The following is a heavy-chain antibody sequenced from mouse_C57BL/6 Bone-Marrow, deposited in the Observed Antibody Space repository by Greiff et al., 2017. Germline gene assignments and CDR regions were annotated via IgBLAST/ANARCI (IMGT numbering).Heavy chain of an antibody. Sequence: VQLQQSGPELVKPGASVKMSCKASGYTFTSYVMHWVKQKPGQGLEWIGYIYPDNDGTKYTEKFKGKATLTSDKSSSTAYMELSSLTSEDYAVSDCAGEGCAWVTRGIDYWGQGTPVTVSA. J-gene: IGHJ2*01. CDR1: GYTFTSYV. CDR2: IYPDNDGT. D-gene: IGHD2-2*01. V-gene: IGHV1-14*01. CDR3: AGEGCAWVTRGIDY.